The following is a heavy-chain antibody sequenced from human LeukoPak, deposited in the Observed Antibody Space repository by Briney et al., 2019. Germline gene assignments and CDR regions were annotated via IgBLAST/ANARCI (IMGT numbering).Heavy chain of an antibody. CDR2: ISAYNGNT. D-gene: IGHD2-2*01. V-gene: IGHV1-18*01. CDR3: ARDLMYCDTMSCYDGDFDY. J-gene: IGHJ4*02. CDR1: GYTFTSYG. Sequence: ASVKVSCKASGYTFTSYGISWVRQAPGQGLEWMGWISAYNGNTNYAQKFQGRVTMTIDTSTTTVYMELRSLRSDDTAIYCCARDLMYCDTMSCYDGDFDYWGQGTPVTVSS.